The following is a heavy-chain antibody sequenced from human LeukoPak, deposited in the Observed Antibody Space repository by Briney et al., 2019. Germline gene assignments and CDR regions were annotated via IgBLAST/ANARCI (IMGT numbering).Heavy chain of an antibody. V-gene: IGHV3-21*01. CDR1: GFPFSTYT. Sequence: GGSLRLSCAASGFPFSTYTMNWVRQAPGKGLEWVSSISSSSSYIYYADSMKGRFTISRDNAKNSLYLQMNNLRAEDTAVYYCARSGAPSNGSGSYYLGYYYYMDVWGKGTTVTVSS. CDR2: ISSSSSYI. J-gene: IGHJ6*03. D-gene: IGHD3-10*01. CDR3: ARSGAPSNGSGSYYLGYYYYMDV.